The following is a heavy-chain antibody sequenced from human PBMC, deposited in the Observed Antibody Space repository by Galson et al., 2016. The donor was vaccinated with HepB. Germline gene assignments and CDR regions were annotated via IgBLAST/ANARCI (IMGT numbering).Heavy chain of an antibody. Sequence: SLRLSCAASGFSFSSFWMAWVRQAPGKGLEWVANIKEDGSAKNYADSVKGRFTISRDTAKNLLFLHMNSLRVEDTAVYYCARDYAYSSDSFDVWGQGTTVTVSS. V-gene: IGHV3-7*01. D-gene: IGHD3-16*01. CDR1: GFSFSSFW. CDR3: ARDYAYSSDSFDV. J-gene: IGHJ3*01. CDR2: IKEDGSAK.